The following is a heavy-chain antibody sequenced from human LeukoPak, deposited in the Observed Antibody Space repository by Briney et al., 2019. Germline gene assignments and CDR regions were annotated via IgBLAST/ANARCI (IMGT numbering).Heavy chain of an antibody. D-gene: IGHD3-10*01. CDR3: ARDAPYYYGXGSYXDAFDX. V-gene: IGHV1-69*13. Sequence: GASVKVSCKASGGTFSSYAISWVRQAPGQGLEWMGGIIPIFGTSNYAQKFQGRVTITADESTSTAYMDLSSLRSEDTAMYYCARDAPYYYGXGSYXDAFDXXGQGTMVTVSS. CDR2: IIPIFGTS. CDR1: GGTFSSYA. J-gene: IGHJ3*02.